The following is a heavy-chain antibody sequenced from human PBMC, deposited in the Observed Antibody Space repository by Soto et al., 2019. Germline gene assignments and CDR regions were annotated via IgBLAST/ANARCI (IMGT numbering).Heavy chain of an antibody. CDR3: ATHYHQIRVLELLFGY. D-gene: IGHD3-3*01. CDR2: TAYTGNT. CDR1: GGSITSYH. V-gene: IGHV4-59*08. Sequence: SETLSLTCVVSGGSITSYHWSWIRQFPGKGLEWIAYTAYTGNTNYNPSLKSRVTISMDTSKNQVSLKLTSVTAADTAVYYCATHYHQIRVLELLFGYWGHGTLVTVSS. J-gene: IGHJ4*01.